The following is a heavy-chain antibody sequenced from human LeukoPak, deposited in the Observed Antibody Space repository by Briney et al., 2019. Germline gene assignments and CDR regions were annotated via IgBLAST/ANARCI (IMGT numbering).Heavy chain of an antibody. CDR2: IYYSGNT. CDR1: GGSVSSSSYY. D-gene: IGHD6-13*01. CDR3: ARNTAALSHTTI. Sequence: WKTRPFTGTFPGGSVSSSSYYWSWIRQPPGRALRWIGNIYYSGNTYYNPSLKSRVTISVDTSKHHFSLKLSSVTAADTAVYYCARNTAALSHTTIWGQGTLVTVFS. V-gene: IGHV4-39*02. J-gene: IGHJ4*02.